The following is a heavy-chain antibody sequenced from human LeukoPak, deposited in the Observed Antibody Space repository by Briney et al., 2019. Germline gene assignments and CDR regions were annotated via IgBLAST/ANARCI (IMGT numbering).Heavy chain of an antibody. V-gene: IGHV4-39*01. CDR2: IYHSGST. D-gene: IGHD3-10*01. J-gene: IGHJ6*03. CDR1: GGSISGSSYY. Sequence: SETLSLTCTVSGGSISGSSYYWGWIRQPPGKGLEWIGSIYHSGSTYYNPSLKSRVTISVDTPKNQFSLKLSSVTAADTAVFYCAGSDYYYYMDVWGKGTTVTVSS. CDR3: AGSDYYYYMDV.